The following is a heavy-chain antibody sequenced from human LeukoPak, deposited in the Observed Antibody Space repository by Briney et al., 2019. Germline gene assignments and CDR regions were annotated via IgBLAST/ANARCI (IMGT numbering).Heavy chain of an antibody. D-gene: IGHD1-7*01. J-gene: IGHJ4*02. CDR3: AKDLAGTTSFDF. CDR2: ISDNGRST. CDR1: GFTFSNNA. V-gene: IGHV3-23*01. Sequence: GGSLRLSCGASGFTFSNNAMYWVRQAPGKGLEWVSGISDNGRSTYYADSVKGRFTISRDKSKNMLYLQMSSLRAEDTAIYYCAKDLAGTTSFDFWGQGTLVTVSS.